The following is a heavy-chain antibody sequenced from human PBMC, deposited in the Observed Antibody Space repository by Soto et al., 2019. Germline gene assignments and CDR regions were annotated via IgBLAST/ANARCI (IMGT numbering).Heavy chain of an antibody. J-gene: IGHJ2*01. D-gene: IGHD3-22*01. V-gene: IGHV4-30-2*01. Sequence: QLQLQESGSGLVKPSQTLSLTCTVSGGSISSGGYSWSWVRQPPGKGLEWIGYIYHSGSTFYNPSLKSRGTILSDRSENQFSLKLGSVTAADTAVYFCARETYYYDRSGSSWYLDVWGRGTLVTVSA. CDR3: ARETYYYDRSGSSWYLDV. CDR1: GGSISSGGYS. CDR2: IYHSGST.